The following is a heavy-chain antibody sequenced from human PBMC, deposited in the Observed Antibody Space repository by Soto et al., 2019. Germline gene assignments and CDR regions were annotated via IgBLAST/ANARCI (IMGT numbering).Heavy chain of an antibody. CDR3: ARDRGWLNY. CDR2: IKQDGSEK. CDR1: GFTFGSYW. J-gene: IGHJ4*02. Sequence: GGSLRLSCAASGFTFGSYWMSWVRQAPGKGLEWVANIKQDGSEKYYVDSVKGRFTISRDNAKNSLYLQMNSLRAEDTAVYYCARDRGWLNYWGQGTLVTVSS. V-gene: IGHV3-7*01. D-gene: IGHD6-19*01.